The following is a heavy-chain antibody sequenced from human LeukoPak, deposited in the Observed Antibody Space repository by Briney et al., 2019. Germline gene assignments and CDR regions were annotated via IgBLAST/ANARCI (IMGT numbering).Heavy chain of an antibody. CDR1: GFTFSNYA. CDR2: IRQDGSDK. V-gene: IGHV3-7*01. Sequence: GGSLRLSCAPSGFTFSNYAMSWVRQAPGKGLEWVANIRQDGSDKYYVDSVKGRFTISRDNADYSLYLHMSSLRAEDTAVYYCAKQRGQGYYFDYWGQGTLVTVSS. CDR3: AKQRGQGYYFDY. D-gene: IGHD1/OR15-1a*01. J-gene: IGHJ4*02.